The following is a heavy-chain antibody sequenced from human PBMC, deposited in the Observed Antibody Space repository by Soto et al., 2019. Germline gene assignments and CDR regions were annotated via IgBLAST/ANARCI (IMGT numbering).Heavy chain of an antibody. Sequence: SETLSLTCTVSGGSISSSSYYWGWTRQPPGKGLEWIGSIYYSGSTYYNPSLKSRVTISADTSKNQFSLKLSSVTAADTAVYYCARRLGRYFDWLFGSYGAFDIWGQGTMVTVSS. D-gene: IGHD3-9*01. CDR3: ARRLGRYFDWLFGSYGAFDI. V-gene: IGHV4-39*01. J-gene: IGHJ3*02. CDR1: GGSISSSSYY. CDR2: IYYSGST.